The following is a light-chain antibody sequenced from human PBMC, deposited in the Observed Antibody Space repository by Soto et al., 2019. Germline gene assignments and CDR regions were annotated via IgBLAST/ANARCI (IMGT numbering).Light chain of an antibody. CDR2: KAS. CDR1: QSISAW. CDR3: QQYNNYGSWT. Sequence: DIQMTQSPSTLSASVGDRVTITCRASQSISAWLAWYQQKPGKAPKLLIYKASSLESGVPSRFSGSESGTDFTLTISSLQPDDFATYYCQQYNNYGSWTFGQGTKV. V-gene: IGKV1-5*03. J-gene: IGKJ1*01.